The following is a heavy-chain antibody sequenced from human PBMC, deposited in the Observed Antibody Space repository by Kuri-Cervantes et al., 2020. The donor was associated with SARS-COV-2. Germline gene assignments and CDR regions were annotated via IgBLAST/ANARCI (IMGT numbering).Heavy chain of an antibody. CDR2: ISSSGSTI. J-gene: IGHJ4*02. CDR1: GFTVSSNE. D-gene: IGHD2-21*01. V-gene: IGHV3-48*03. Sequence: GGSLRLSCAASGFTVSSNEMSWVRQAPGKGLEWVSYISSSGSTIYYADSVKGRFTISRDNAKNSLYLQVNSLRAEDTAVYYCAREGPYCGGDCCLDYWGQGTLVTVSS. CDR3: AREGPYCGGDCCLDY.